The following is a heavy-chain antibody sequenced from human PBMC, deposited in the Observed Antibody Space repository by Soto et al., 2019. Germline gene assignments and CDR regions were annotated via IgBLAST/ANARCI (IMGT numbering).Heavy chain of an antibody. J-gene: IGHJ6*02. CDR1: GYTFTSYY. Sequence: QVQLVQSGAEVKKPGASVKVSCKASGYTFTSYYMHWVRQAPGQGLEWMGIINPSGGSTSYAQKFQGRVTMTRDTSTSTVYMELSSLRSEDTAVYCCARGDWNYRTQYYYGMDVWGQGTTVTVSS. D-gene: IGHD1-7*01. CDR2: INPSGGST. CDR3: ARGDWNYRTQYYYGMDV. V-gene: IGHV1-46*01.